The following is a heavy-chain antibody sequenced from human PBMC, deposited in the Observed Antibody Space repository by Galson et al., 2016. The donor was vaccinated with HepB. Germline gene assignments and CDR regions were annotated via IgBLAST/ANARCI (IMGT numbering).Heavy chain of an antibody. J-gene: IGHJ4*02. V-gene: IGHV4-59*01. Sequence: SETLSLTCTVSGGSISPYYWSWIRQPPGKGLEWIGYIHHSGSANYNPSLKSRVSISLDTSKNQFSLKLSSVTAADTAVYYCARLMAIGAFDYWGQGILVTVSS. D-gene: IGHD5-24*01. CDR3: ARLMAIGAFDY. CDR2: IHHSGSA. CDR1: GGSISPYY.